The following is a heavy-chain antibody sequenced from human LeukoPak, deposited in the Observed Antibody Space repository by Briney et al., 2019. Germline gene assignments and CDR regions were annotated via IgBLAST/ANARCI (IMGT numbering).Heavy chain of an antibody. CDR1: GYTLTELS. Sequence: ASVKVSCKVSGYTLTELSMHWVRQAPGKGLEWMGGFDPEDGETIYAQKSQGRVTMTEDTSTDTAYMELSSLRSEDTAVYYCATHLHSGSSRRDWDYWGQGTLVTVSS. D-gene: IGHD1-26*01. V-gene: IGHV1-24*01. CDR3: ATHLHSGSSRRDWDY. CDR2: FDPEDGET. J-gene: IGHJ4*02.